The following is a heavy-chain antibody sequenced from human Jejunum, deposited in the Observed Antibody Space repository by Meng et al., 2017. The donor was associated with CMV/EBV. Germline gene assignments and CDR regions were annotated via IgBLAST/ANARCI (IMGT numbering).Heavy chain of an antibody. D-gene: IGHD4-11*01. CDR1: GYTIRTYP. V-gene: IGHV3-30-3*01. J-gene: IGHJ4*02. CDR2: VSNDGATT. CDR3: ARENDYTNYFDS. Sequence: SGYTIRTYPIHWVRQAPGEGLEWVAGVSNDGATTYQADSVRGRFSISRDNSKNTVYLQMNSLRREDTAVYFCARENDYTNYFDSWGRGTLVTVSS.